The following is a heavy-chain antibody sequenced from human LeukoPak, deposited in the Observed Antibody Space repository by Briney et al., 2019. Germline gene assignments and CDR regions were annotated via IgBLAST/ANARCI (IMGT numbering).Heavy chain of an antibody. CDR3: AKGMGDYIIY. V-gene: IGHV4-59*01. CDR1: GDSINKYY. Sequence: KPSETLSLTCTVSGDSINKYYWSWIRQPPGKGLEWIGYIYYSGSTNYNPSLKSRVTISVDTSKNQFSLRLSSVTAADTAVYYCAKGMGDYIIYWEQGTLVTVSS. J-gene: IGHJ4*02. D-gene: IGHD4-17*01. CDR2: IYYSGST.